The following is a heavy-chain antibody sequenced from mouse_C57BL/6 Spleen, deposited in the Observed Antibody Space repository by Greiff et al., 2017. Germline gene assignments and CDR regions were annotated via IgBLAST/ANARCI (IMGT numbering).Heavy chain of an antibody. CDR1: GFTINDDY. CDR3: ILYVTTVDY. D-gene: IGHD2-13*01. Sequence: EVNVVESGAELVRPGASVKLSCTASGFTINDDYMHWVQQRPEQGLEWIGWIDPVNGDTDYASKFQGQATITADTTSNTAYLQLSSLTSEDTAVYYCILYVTTVDYWGQGTTLTVSS. CDR2: IDPVNGDT. V-gene: IGHV14-4*01. J-gene: IGHJ2*01.